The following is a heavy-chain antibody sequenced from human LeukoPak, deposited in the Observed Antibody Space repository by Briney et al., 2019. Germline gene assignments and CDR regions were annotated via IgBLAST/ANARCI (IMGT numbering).Heavy chain of an antibody. D-gene: IGHD6-19*01. J-gene: IGHJ6*03. CDR1: GFTFSSYS. CDR2: ISSSSSYI. Sequence: GGPLRLPCAASGFTFSSYSMNWVRQAPGKGLEWVSSISSSSSYIYYADSVKGRFTISRDNAQNSLYLQMNSLRAEDTAVYYCARGWVCSGWYDYYYMDVWGRGPTVTVSS. V-gene: IGHV3-21*01. CDR3: ARGWVCSGWYDYYYMDV.